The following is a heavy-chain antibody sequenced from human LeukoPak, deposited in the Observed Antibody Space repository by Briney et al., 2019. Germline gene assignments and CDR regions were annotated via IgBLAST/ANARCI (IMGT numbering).Heavy chain of an antibody. Sequence: PSETLSLTCTVSGGSISSGGYYWSWIRQPPGKGLEWIGYIYHSGSTYYNPSLKSRVTISVDRSKNQFSLKLSSVTAADTAVYYCAREQIRFDDAFDIWGQGTMVTVSS. CDR3: AREQIRFDDAFDI. V-gene: IGHV4-30-2*01. CDR1: GGSISSGGYY. J-gene: IGHJ3*02. CDR2: IYHSGST. D-gene: IGHD3-3*01.